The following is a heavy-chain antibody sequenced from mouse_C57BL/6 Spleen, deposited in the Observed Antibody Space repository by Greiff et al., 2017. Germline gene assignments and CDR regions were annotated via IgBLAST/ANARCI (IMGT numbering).Heavy chain of an antibody. CDR1: SFSLTSYG. CDR2: IWSGGST. J-gene: IGHJ4*01. D-gene: IGHD1-1*01. CDR3: ARNGYGSSSYAMDY. V-gene: IGHV2-2*01. Sequence: VQLVESGPGLVQPSQSLSITCTVSSFSLTSYGVHWVRQSPGKGLEWLGVIWSGGSTDYNAAFISRLSISKDNSKSQVFFKMNSLQADDTAIYYCARNGYGSSSYAMDYWGQGTSVTVFS.